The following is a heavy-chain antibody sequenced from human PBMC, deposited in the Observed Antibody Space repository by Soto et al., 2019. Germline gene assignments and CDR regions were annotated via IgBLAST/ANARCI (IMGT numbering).Heavy chain of an antibody. CDR2: ISYDGSNK. D-gene: IGHD1-26*01. J-gene: IGHJ6*02. V-gene: IGHV3-30*18. CDR1: GFTFSSYG. Sequence: GGSLRLSCAASGFTFSSYGMHWFRQAPGKGLEWVAVISYDGSNKYYADSVKGRFTISRDNSKNTLYLQMNSLRAEDTAVYYCAKDVVVGATTGLGDYYYYYGMDVWGQGTTVTVSS. CDR3: AKDVVVGATTGLGDYYYYYGMDV.